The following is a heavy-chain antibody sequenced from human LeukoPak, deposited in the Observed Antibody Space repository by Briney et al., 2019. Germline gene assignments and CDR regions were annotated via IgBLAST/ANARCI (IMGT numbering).Heavy chain of an antibody. D-gene: IGHD2-2*03. CDR2: IYYSGST. V-gene: IGHV4-59*08. CDR3: ARHGYCSSTSCSVYMDV. J-gene: IGHJ6*03. Sequence: SETLSLTCTVSGGSISSYYWSWIRQPPGKGLEWIGYIYYSGSTEYNPSLKSRVTISVDTSKNQFSLKLSSVTAADTAVYYCARHGYCSSTSCSVYMDVWGKGTTVTVSS. CDR1: GGSISSYY.